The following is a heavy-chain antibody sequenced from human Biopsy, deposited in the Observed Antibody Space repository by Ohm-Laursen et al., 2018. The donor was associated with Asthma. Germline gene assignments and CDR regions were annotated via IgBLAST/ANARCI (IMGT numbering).Heavy chain of an antibody. J-gene: IGHJ4*02. D-gene: IGHD1-26*01. CDR2: ISYDGSNK. V-gene: IGHV3-30-3*01. CDR3: ARDAWELQKPYAYYFDY. Sequence: SLRLSCSAPGFSFSDYAMSWVRQAPGKGLEWVAVISYDGSNKYYADSVKGRFTISRDNSKNTLYLQMNSLRAEDTAVYYCARDAWELQKPYAYYFDYWGQGTLVTVSS. CDR1: GFSFSDYA.